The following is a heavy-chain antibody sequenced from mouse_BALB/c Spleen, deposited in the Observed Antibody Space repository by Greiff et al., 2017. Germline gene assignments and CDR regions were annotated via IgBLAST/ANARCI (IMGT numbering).Heavy chain of an antibody. V-gene: IGHV1-4*02. CDR1: GYTFTSYT. J-gene: IGHJ2*01. Sequence: QVQLQQSAAELARPGASVKMSCKASGYTFTSYTMHWVKQRPGQGLEWIGYINPSSGYTEYNQKFKDKTTLTADKSSSTAYMQLSSLTSEDSAVYYCARGTTVVAKYFDYWGQGTTLTVSA. CDR3: ARGTTVVAKYFDY. D-gene: IGHD1-1*01. CDR2: INPSSGYT.